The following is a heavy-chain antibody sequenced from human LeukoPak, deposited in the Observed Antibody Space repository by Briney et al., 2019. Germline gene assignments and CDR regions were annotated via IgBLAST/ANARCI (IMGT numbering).Heavy chain of an antibody. CDR1: GFIFSTYE. Sequence: PGGSLRLSCAASGFIFSTYEMNWVRQAPGKGLEWVSYISSSGSTIYYADSVKGRFTISRDNAKNSLYLQMNSLRAEDTAVYYCAELGITMIGGVWGKGTTVTISS. D-gene: IGHD3-10*02. CDR2: ISSSGSTI. J-gene: IGHJ6*04. V-gene: IGHV3-48*03. CDR3: AELGITMIGGV.